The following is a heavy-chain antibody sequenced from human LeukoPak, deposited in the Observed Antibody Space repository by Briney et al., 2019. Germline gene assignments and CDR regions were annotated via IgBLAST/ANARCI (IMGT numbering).Heavy chain of an antibody. D-gene: IGHD3-16*02. V-gene: IGHV4-59*12. Sequence: PSESLSLTCTVSGVSIRSYYWSWIRQPPGKGLEWIGHVYYSGSTNCNPSLEIRVTISVDTSKNQFSLKLSSVTAADTAVYYCARDTHYVWGSYRYTESYYYYYYGMDVWGQGTTVTVSS. CDR3: ARDTHYVWGSYRYTESYYYYYYGMDV. CDR1: GVSIRSYY. CDR2: VYYSGST. J-gene: IGHJ6*02.